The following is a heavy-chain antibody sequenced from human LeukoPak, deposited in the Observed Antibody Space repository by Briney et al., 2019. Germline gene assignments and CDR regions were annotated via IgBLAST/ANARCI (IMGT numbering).Heavy chain of an antibody. Sequence: PGGSLRLSCVASGFPVNWNTMNWVRQAPGKGLEWVSASYSTGNAYYADSVKGRFTMFRDNSENTVYLEMSSLRAEDSAMYYCVRGEKDYYYGLDVWGQGTTVTVSS. V-gene: IGHV3-53*01. D-gene: IGHD1-26*01. J-gene: IGHJ6*02. CDR1: GFPVNWNT. CDR2: SYSTGNA. CDR3: VRGEKDYYYGLDV.